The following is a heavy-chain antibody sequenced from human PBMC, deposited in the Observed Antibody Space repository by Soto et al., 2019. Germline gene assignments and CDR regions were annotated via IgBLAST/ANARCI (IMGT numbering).Heavy chain of an antibody. CDR3: TSDTFGLRDT. V-gene: IGHV3-74*01. Sequence: MQMVESGGGSVQPGGSLRLSCAASGFPFSHYWMHWVRQTPGKGLVWVSRINPAGTITNYAASVEDRFTISRDNADSALFLQMNSLSAEDTAIYYCTSDTFGLRDTWGQGTLVTVSS. CDR2: INPAGTIT. D-gene: IGHD3-16*01. J-gene: IGHJ5*02. CDR1: GFPFSHYW.